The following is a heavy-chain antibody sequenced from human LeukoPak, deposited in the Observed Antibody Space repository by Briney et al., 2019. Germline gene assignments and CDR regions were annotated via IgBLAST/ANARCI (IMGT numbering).Heavy chain of an antibody. Sequence: ASVKVSCKASGYTFTSYFMHWVRQAPGQGLEWMGIINPSDRSTSYAQRFQGRVTVTRDTSTSTVYMELRSLTSEDTAVYYCATYTFGYYYYYMDVWGKGTTVTVSS. CDR3: ATYTFGYYYYYMDV. V-gene: IGHV1-46*01. D-gene: IGHD3-16*01. CDR1: GYTFTSYF. J-gene: IGHJ6*03. CDR2: INPSDRST.